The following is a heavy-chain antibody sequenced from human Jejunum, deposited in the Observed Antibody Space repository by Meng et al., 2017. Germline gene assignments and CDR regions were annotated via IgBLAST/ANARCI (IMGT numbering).Heavy chain of an antibody. CDR2: MYYSGGT. J-gene: IGHJ4*02. CDR1: GDSISSSSYY. CDR3: ARSFWNYYYIDY. D-gene: IGHD3-3*01. V-gene: IGHV4-39*01. Sequence: QLQLQESGPGLVKPSETLSLTGTVSGDSISSSSYYWGWIRQPPGKGLEWIGSMYYSGGTYYNPSLKSRVTISVDASKNQFSLKLSSVTAADTAVYYCARSFWNYYYIDYWGQGALVTVSS.